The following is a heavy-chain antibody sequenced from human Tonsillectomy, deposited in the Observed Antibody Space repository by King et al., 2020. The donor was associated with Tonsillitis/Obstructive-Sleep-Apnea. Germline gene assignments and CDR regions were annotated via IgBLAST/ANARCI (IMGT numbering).Heavy chain of an antibody. CDR1: GDTFSNYA. D-gene: IGHD2-15*01. J-gene: IGHJ6*02. V-gene: IGHV1-69*10. CDR2: IIPILDIA. Sequence: QLVQSGAEVKKPGSSVKVSCKASGDTFSNYAISWVRQAPGQGLQWMGGIIPILDIADYAQNFQGRVTITADKSTSTAYMELSSLRSEDTAVYYCARDLAANSYYYGMDVXGQGTTVTVSS. CDR3: ARDLAANSYYYGMDV.